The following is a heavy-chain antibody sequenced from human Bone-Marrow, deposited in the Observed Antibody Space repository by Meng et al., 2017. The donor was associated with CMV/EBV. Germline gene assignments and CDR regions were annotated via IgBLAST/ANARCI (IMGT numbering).Heavy chain of an antibody. V-gene: IGHV4-39*07. Sequence: SETLSLTCTVSGGSISSSSYYWGWIRQPPGKGLEWIGSIYYSGSTYYNPSLKSRVTISVDTSKNQFSLKLSSVTAADTAVYYCARVDRITIFGVVMDDAFDIWGQGTMVTFSS. D-gene: IGHD3-3*01. CDR2: IYYSGST. CDR3: ARVDRITIFGVVMDDAFDI. CDR1: GGSISSSSYY. J-gene: IGHJ3*02.